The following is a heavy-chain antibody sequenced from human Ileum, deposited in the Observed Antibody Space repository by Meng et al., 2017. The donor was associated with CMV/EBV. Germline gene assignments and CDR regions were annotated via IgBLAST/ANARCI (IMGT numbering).Heavy chain of an antibody. CDR3: ASEGPGVPAAINAFDI. CDR2: INPNSGGT. Sequence: GESLKISCVASGFTFSSYGMHWVRQAPGQGLEWMGWINPNSGGTNYAQKFQGRVTMTRDTSISTAYMELSRLRSDDTAVYYCASEGPGVPAAINAFDIWGQGTMVTVSS. J-gene: IGHJ3*02. D-gene: IGHD2-2*01. V-gene: IGHV1-2*02. CDR1: GFTFSSYG.